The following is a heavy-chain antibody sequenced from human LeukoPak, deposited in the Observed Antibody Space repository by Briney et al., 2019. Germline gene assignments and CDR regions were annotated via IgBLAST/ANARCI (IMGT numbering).Heavy chain of an antibody. CDR3: ASRDADYEYYFDY. J-gene: IGHJ4*02. CDR1: GYTFTSYG. CDR2: IIPKFATA. V-gene: IGHV1-69*13. Sequence: ASVKVSCKASGYTFTSYGISWVRQAPGQGLEWIGSIIPKFATANYAHNFQGRVSIGADESTTTAYMELSSLTFDDTAVYYCASRDADYEYYFDYWGQGAVVTVSS. D-gene: IGHD4-17*01.